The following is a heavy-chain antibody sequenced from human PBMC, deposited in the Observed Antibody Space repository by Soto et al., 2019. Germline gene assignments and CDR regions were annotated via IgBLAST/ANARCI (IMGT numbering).Heavy chain of an antibody. J-gene: IGHJ4*02. CDR1: GGSINSNNYY. D-gene: IGHD2-15*01. V-gene: IGHV4-39*01. Sequence: SETLSLTCSVSGGSINSNNYYWAWIRQPPGKGLAWIASIYYDGSTYYNPSLKSRVTISVDASKNRFYLQLRSVTAADTAVYYCAKVVVAATRHTDFDSWGQGTLVTVSS. CDR3: AKVVVAATRHTDFDS. CDR2: IYYDGST.